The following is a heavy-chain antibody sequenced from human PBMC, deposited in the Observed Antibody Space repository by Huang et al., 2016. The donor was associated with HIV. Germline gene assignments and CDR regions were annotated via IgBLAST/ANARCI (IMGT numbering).Heavy chain of an antibody. V-gene: IGHV4-61*09. CDR3: ARLTCYSTFDI. CDR1: GGSISSGNYY. CDR2: IYTSGTT. J-gene: IGHJ3*02. Sequence: QVQLQESGPGLVKPSQTLSLTCSVSGGSISSGNYYWSWIRQPAGKGLEWIGQIYTSGTTSYNYTLKRRVTISGATSKNQFALKLSSVTAADTAVYYCARLTCYSTFDIWGHGTVVTVSS. D-gene: IGHD3-9*01.